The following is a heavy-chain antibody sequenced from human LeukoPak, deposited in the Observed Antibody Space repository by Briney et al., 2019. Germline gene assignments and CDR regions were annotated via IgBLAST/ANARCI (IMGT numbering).Heavy chain of an antibody. J-gene: IGHJ5*02. CDR1: GGSFSGYY. V-gene: IGHV4-34*01. D-gene: IGHD5-18*01. CDR2: INHSGST. Sequence: SETLSLTCAVYGGSFSGYYWSWIRQPPGKGLEWIGEINHSGSTNYNPSLKSRVTISVGTSKNQFSLKLSPVTAADTAVYYCARGERIQLWLRRNWFDPWGQGTLVTVSS. CDR3: ARGERIQLWLRRNWFDP.